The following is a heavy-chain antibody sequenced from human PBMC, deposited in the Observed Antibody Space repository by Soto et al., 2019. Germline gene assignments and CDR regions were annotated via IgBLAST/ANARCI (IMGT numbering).Heavy chain of an antibody. CDR3: ARDLGSGWYSDY. Sequence: PVGSLRLSCAASGFTFSSYAMHWVRQAPGKGLEWVAVISYDGSNKYYADSVKGRFTISRDNSKNTLYLQMNSLRAEDTAVYYCARDLGSGWYSDYWGQGTLVTVSS. CDR1: GFTFSSYA. CDR2: ISYDGSNK. D-gene: IGHD6-19*01. J-gene: IGHJ4*02. V-gene: IGHV3-30-3*01.